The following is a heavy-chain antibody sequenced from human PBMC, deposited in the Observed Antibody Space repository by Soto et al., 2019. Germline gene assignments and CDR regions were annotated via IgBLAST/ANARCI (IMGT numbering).Heavy chain of an antibody. CDR1: GDSITSGDFY. J-gene: IGHJ4*02. V-gene: IGHV4-30-4*01. D-gene: IGHD5-12*01. Sequence: SETLSLTCTVSGDSITSGDFYWSWIRQPPGKGLEWIGYIYYRGTTYYNPNPSLKSRLTISVDPSKNQFSLNVSSATAADPAVYYCARAHRGYADFDYWGQGALVTVSS. CDR2: IYYRGTT. CDR3: ARAHRGYADFDY.